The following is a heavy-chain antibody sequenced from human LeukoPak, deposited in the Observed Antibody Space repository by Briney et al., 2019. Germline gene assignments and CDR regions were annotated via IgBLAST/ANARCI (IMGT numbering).Heavy chain of an antibody. V-gene: IGHV3-23*01. CDR2: ISGSGGSI. CDR3: AKADTVMVRRYYFAY. CDR1: GFTFSNFA. Sequence: PGGSLRLSCRTSGFTFSNFAMSWVRQAPGKGLEWVSVISGSGGSIYYSDSVKGRFTISRDNSKSTLYLQINSLRAEDTAVYYCAKADTVMVRRYYFAYWGQGALVTVSS. J-gene: IGHJ4*02. D-gene: IGHD5-18*01.